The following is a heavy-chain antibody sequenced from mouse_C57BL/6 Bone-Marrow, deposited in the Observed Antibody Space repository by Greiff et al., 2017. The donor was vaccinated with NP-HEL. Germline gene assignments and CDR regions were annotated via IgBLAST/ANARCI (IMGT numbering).Heavy chain of an antibody. V-gene: IGHV1-55*01. D-gene: IGHD1-1*01. CDR2: IYPGSGST. Sequence: VQLQQSGAELVKPGASVKMSCKASGYTFTSYWITWVKQRPGQGLEWIGDIYPGSGSTNYNEKLKSKATLTVDTSSSTAYMQLSSLTSEDSAVYYCARGEVHYYGSSPFAYWGQGTLVTVSA. CDR1: GYTFTSYW. J-gene: IGHJ3*01. CDR3: ARGEVHYYGSSPFAY.